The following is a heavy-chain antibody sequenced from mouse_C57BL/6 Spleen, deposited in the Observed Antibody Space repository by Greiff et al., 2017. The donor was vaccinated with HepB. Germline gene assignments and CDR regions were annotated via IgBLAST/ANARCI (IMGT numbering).Heavy chain of an antibody. Sequence: QVQLQQSGAELARPGASVKLSCKASGYTFTSYGISWVKQRTGQGLEWIGEIYPRSGNTYYNEKFKGKATLTADKSSSTAYMELRSLTSEDSAVYFCARRNTTVVATGYFDVWGTGTTVTVSS. CDR3: ARRNTTVVATGYFDV. J-gene: IGHJ1*03. CDR2: IYPRSGNT. V-gene: IGHV1-81*01. D-gene: IGHD1-1*01. CDR1: GYTFTSYG.